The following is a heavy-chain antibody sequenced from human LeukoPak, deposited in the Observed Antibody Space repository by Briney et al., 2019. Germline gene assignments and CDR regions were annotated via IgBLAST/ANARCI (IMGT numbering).Heavy chain of an antibody. CDR1: GFNFGDNA. CDR2: IRSKAYGGTT. J-gene: IGHJ4*02. CDR3: TFVSAGIDY. D-gene: IGHD5/OR15-5a*01. Sequence: GGSLRLSCIGSGFNFGDNAMTWFRQAPGKGLEWVGFIRSKAYGGTTEYAASVKGRFTISKDDSISSAYLHMNSLKTEDTAVYYCTFVSAGIDYWGQGTLVTVSS. V-gene: IGHV3-49*03.